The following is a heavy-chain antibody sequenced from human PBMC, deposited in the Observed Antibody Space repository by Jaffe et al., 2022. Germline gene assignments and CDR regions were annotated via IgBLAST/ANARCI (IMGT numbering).Heavy chain of an antibody. V-gene: IGHV1-2*06. CDR3: ARDRGPIVVVPAAHSRRGGGSNWFDP. D-gene: IGHD2-2*01. CDR2: INPNSGGT. J-gene: IGHJ5*02. CDR1: GYTFTGYY. Sequence: QVQLVQSGAEVKKPGASVKVSCKASGYTFTGYYMHWVRQAPGQGLEWMGRINPNSGGTNYAQKFQGRVTMTRDTSISTAYMELSRLRSDDTAVYYCARDRGPIVVVPAAHSRRGGGSNWFDPWGQGTLVTVSS.